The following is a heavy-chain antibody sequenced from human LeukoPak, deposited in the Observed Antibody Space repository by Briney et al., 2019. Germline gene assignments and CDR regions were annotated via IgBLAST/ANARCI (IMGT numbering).Heavy chain of an antibody. CDR1: GYSIGSGYY. CDR3: ARLYHDVWSACYTNNKLDP. CDR2: IYHSGSN. Sequence: SETLSLTCGVSGYSIGSGYYWGWIRQPPGKGWEWIGAIYHSGSNYYNPSLKNRVTISVDTPKYQFTLKLTSVTAADTALDYCARLYHDVWSACYTNNKLDPWGEGTLVTVSS. D-gene: IGHD3/OR15-3a*01. J-gene: IGHJ5*02. V-gene: IGHV4-38-2*01.